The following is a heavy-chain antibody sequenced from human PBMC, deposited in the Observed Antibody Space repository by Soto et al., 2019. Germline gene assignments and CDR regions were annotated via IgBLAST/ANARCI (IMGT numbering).Heavy chain of an antibody. V-gene: IGHV3-48*01. J-gene: IGHJ4*02. CDR3: ARDRPDRPWCGELFDY. Sequence: EVQLVESGGGLVQPGGSLRLSCAASGFTFSSYSMNWVRQAPGKGLEWVSYISSSSSTIYYADSVKGRFTISRDNAKNSLDLQMNSLRAEDTAVYYCARDRPDRPWCGELFDYWGQGTLVTVSS. CDR1: GFTFSSYS. D-gene: IGHD3-10*01. CDR2: ISSSSSTI.